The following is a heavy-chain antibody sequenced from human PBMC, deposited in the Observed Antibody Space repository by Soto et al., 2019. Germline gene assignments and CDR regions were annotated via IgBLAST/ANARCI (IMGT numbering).Heavy chain of an antibody. Sequence: GGSLRLSCAASGFTFSSYWMHWVRQAPDKGLEWVAGIWYDGSNKYYADSVKGRFTISRDNSKNTLYLQMNSLRAEDTAVYYCAREFRAMALDYWGQGTLVTVSS. CDR1: GFTFSSYW. J-gene: IGHJ4*02. D-gene: IGHD5-18*01. V-gene: IGHV3-33*08. CDR2: IWYDGSNK. CDR3: AREFRAMALDY.